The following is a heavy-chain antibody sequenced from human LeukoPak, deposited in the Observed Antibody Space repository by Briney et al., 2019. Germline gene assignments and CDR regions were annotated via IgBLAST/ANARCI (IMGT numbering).Heavy chain of an antibody. CDR2: ISSSSSYI. CDR3: ARVLVNDFWSGYYLWGEYYFDY. Sequence: GGSLRLSCTASGFPFSSYHMNWVRQAPGKGLEWVLFISSSSSYIYYADSVKGRFTISRDNAKNSLYLQMNSLRAEDTAVYYCARVLVNDFWSGYYLWGEYYFDYWGQGTLVTVSS. CDR1: GFPFSSYH. J-gene: IGHJ4*02. V-gene: IGHV3-21*01. D-gene: IGHD3-3*01.